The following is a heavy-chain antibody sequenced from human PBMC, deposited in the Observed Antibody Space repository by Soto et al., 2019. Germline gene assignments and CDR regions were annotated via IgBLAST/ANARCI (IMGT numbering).Heavy chain of an antibody. J-gene: IGHJ4*02. D-gene: IGHD3-3*01. Sequence: PSETLSLTCAVYGGSFSGYYWSWIRQPPGKGLEWIGEINHSGSTNYNPSLKSRVTISVDTSKNQFSLKLSSVTAADTAVYYCARGGRITIFGSTLRTTHFDYWGQGTLVTVSS. CDR3: ARGGRITIFGSTLRTTHFDY. V-gene: IGHV4-34*01. CDR2: INHSGST. CDR1: GGSFSGYY.